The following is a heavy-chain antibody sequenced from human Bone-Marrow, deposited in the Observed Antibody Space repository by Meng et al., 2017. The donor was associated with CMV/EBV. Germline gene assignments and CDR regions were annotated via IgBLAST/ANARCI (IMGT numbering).Heavy chain of an antibody. D-gene: IGHD6-6*01. CDR3: ARVIAARPRYFDL. CDR1: GFRFRTYW. CDR2: IKQEGSEK. J-gene: IGHJ2*01. V-gene: IGHV3-7*01. Sequence: GESLKISCAASGFRFRTYWMTWVRQAPGKGPEWVANIKQEGSEKYYVDSVKGRFTISRDNAKNSLYLQMNSLRAEDTAVYYCARVIAARPRYFDLWGRGTLVTVSS.